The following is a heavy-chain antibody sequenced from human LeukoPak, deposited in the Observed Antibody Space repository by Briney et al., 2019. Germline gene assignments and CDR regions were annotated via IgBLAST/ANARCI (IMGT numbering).Heavy chain of an antibody. J-gene: IGHJ6*02. CDR1: GFTFSDHY. D-gene: IGHD5-24*01. V-gene: IGHV3-11*01. Sequence: PGGSLRLSCTASGFTFSDHYMSWIRQAPGKGLEWVSYISSSGITIQYADSVKGRFTISRDNAKNSLYLQMNSLRAEDTAVYYCARWLQEYYYYGMDVWGQGTTVTVSS. CDR2: ISSSGITI. CDR3: ARWLQEYYYYGMDV.